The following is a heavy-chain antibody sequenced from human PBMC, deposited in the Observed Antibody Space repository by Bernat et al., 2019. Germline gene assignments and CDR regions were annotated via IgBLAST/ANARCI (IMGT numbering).Heavy chain of an antibody. CDR3: TTDRLQLLWFGEFIWFDP. CDR2: IKSKTDGGTT. Sequence: EVQLVESGGGLVKPGGSLRLSCAASGFTFSNAWMSWVRQAPGKGLEWVGRIKSKTDGGTTDYAAPVKGRFTISRDDSKNTLYLQMNSLKTEDTAVYYCTTDRLQLLWFGEFIWFDPWGQGTLVTVSS. J-gene: IGHJ5*02. D-gene: IGHD3-10*01. CDR1: GFTFSNAW. V-gene: IGHV3-15*01.